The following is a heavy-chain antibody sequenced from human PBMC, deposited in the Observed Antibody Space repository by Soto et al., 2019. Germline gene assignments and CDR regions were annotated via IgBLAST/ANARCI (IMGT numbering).Heavy chain of an antibody. CDR1: GATFSTNA. CDR3: ARGSGGSSYYYYGMDV. Sequence: QVQLVQSGAEVKKPGSSVKVSCKASGATFSTNAITWGRQAPGQGLGWRGGIIPIFGTANYAQKFQGRVTITADESTSTAYMELSSLRSEDTAVYYCARGSGGSSYYYYGMDVWGQGTTVTVSS. D-gene: IGHD2-15*01. V-gene: IGHV1-69*12. J-gene: IGHJ6*02. CDR2: IIPIFGTA.